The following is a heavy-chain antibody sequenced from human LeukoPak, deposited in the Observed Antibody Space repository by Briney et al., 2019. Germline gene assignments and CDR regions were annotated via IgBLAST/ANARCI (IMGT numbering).Heavy chain of an antibody. Sequence: PSETLSLTCTVSGGSISSSSYYWGWIRQPPGKGLEWIGSIYYSGSTYYNPSLKSRVTISVDTSKNQFSLKLSSVTAADTAVYYCAPSGYSYGPITYFDYWGQGTLVTVSS. CDR2: IYYSGST. V-gene: IGHV4-39*07. CDR1: GGSISSSSYY. CDR3: APSGYSYGPITYFDY. J-gene: IGHJ4*02. D-gene: IGHD5-18*01.